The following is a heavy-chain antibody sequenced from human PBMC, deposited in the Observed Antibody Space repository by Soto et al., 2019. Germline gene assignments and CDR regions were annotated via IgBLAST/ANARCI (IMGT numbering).Heavy chain of an antibody. J-gene: IGHJ4*02. CDR2: ISPYNDNT. CDR1: GYTFTSYG. CDR3: ARDSRLTLIPPTCCDF. D-gene: IGHD2-15*01. V-gene: IGHV1-18*04. Sequence: ASVKVSCKTSGYTFTSYGINWVRQAPGQGLEWMGWISPYNDNTDYAQNLQGRVTLTTDTSTTTAYLELRSLRSDDTAVYYCARDSRLTLIPPTCCDFWGQETLVTVSS.